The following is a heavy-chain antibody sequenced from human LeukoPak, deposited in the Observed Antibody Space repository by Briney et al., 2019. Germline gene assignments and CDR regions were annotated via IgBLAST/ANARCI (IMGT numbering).Heavy chain of an antibody. CDR3: VQGWRDN. CDR2: INQDSSEK. V-gene: IGHV3-7*01. D-gene: IGHD2-15*01. J-gene: IGHJ4*02. Sequence: PGGSLRLSCAASGFTFSNYWMSWVRQAPGKGLEWVANINQDSSEKYYVDSVKGRFTISRDNAKNSLYLQLNTLRPEDTAVYHCVQGWRDNWGQGTLVTVSS. CDR1: GFTFSNYW.